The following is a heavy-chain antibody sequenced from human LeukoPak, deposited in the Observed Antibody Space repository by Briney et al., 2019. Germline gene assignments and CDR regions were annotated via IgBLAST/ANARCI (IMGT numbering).Heavy chain of an antibody. V-gene: IGHV1-69*06. J-gene: IGHJ4*02. CDR1: GGTFSSYA. CDR2: IIPIFGTA. Sequence: SVNVSCKASGGTFSSYAMSWVRQAPGQGLEWMGGIIPIFGTANYAQKFQGRVTITADKSTSTAYMELSSLRSEDTAVYYCARDRGYSYGPGDYWGQGTLVTVSS. CDR3: ARDRGYSYGPGDY. D-gene: IGHD5-18*01.